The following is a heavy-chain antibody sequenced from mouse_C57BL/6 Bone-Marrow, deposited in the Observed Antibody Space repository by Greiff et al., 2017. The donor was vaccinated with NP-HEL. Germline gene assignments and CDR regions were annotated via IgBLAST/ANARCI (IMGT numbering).Heavy chain of an antibody. D-gene: IGHD2-1*01. CDR2: IYPGSGST. J-gene: IGHJ3*01. V-gene: IGHV1-55*01. CDR3: ARGLYGNYLPWFAY. CDR1: GYTFTSYW. Sequence: QVQLQQSGAELVKPGASVKMSCKASGYTFTSYWITWVKQRPGQGLEWIGDIYPGSGSTNYNEKFKSKATLTVDTSSSTAYMQLSSLTSEDSAVYYCARGLYGNYLPWFAYWGQGTLVTVSA.